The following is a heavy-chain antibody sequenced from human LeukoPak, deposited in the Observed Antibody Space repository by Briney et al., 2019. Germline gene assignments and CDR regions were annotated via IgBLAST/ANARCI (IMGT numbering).Heavy chain of an antibody. J-gene: IGHJ4*02. CDR3: ARGGDGYKWSYFDY. CDR1: GGSISSYY. V-gene: IGHV4-4*07. Sequence: SETLSLSCTVSGGSISSYYWSWIRQPAGKGLEWIGRIYTSGSTNYNPSLKSRVTISVDTSKNQFSLKLSSVTAADTAVYYCARGGDGYKWSYFDYWGQGTLVTVSS. D-gene: IGHD5-24*01. CDR2: IYTSGST.